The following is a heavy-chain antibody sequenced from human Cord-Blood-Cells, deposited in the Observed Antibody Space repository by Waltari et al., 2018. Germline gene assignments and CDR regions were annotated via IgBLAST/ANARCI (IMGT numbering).Heavy chain of an antibody. V-gene: IGHV4-39*01. Sequence: QLQLQESGPGLVKPSETLSLTCTVPGGSISSSSYYWGWIRQPPGKGLEWMGSIYYSGSTYYNPSLKSRGTISVDTSKNQFSLKLSSVTAADTAVYYCARQRRFASGPTVATIDYWGQGTLVTVSS. D-gene: IGHD5-12*01. CDR3: ARQRRFASGPTVATIDY. J-gene: IGHJ4*02. CDR2: IYYSGST. CDR1: GGSISSSSYY.